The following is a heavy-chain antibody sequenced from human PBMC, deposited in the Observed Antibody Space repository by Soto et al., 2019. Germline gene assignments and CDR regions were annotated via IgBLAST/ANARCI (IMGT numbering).Heavy chain of an antibody. J-gene: IGHJ4*02. Sequence: QVQLVESGGGVVQPGRSLRLSCAASGFTFSSYGMHWVRRAPGKGLEWVAVISYDGSNKYYADSVKGRFTISRDNSKNTLYLQMNSLRAEDTAVYYCAKTVDNRRALPFDYWGQGTLVTVSS. CDR3: AKTVDNRRALPFDY. D-gene: IGHD1-20*01. V-gene: IGHV3-30*18. CDR1: GFTFSSYG. CDR2: ISYDGSNK.